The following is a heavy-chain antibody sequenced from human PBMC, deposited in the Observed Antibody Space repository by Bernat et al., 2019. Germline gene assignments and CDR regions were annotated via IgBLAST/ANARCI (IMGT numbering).Heavy chain of an antibody. CDR3: ARVTDQQLDNFDY. D-gene: IGHD6-13*01. Sequence: QVQLVQSGAEVKKPGASVKVSCKASGYTFTGYYMHWVRHAPGQGLEWMGWINPNSGGTNYAKKFQGWVTMTRDTSISTAYMELSRLRSDDTAVYYCARVTDQQLDNFDYWGQGTLVTVSS. J-gene: IGHJ4*02. V-gene: IGHV1-2*04. CDR2: INPNSGGT. CDR1: GYTFTGYY.